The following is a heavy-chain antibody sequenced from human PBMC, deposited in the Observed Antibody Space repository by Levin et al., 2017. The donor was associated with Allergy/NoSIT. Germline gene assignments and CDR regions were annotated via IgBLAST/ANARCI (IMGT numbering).Heavy chain of an antibody. J-gene: IGHJ4*02. CDR2: ISTNGNTK. Sequence: SCEVSGFIFKNYYMSWIRQAPGRGLEWISYISTNGNTKYYGDSVKGRFTIFRDNAKSSLYLQMNNLRVEDTAVYYCAREPGPFATEYTYGSQAIDYWGQGTLVTVSS. D-gene: IGHD5-18*01. CDR3: AREPGPFATEYTYGSQAIDY. V-gene: IGHV3-11*01. CDR1: GFIFKNYY.